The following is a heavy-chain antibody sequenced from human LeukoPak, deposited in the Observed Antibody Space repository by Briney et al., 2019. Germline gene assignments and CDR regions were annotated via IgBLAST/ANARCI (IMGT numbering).Heavy chain of an antibody. Sequence: SETLSLTCAVYGGSFSGYYWSWIRQPPGKGLEWIWEINHSGSTNYNPSLKSRVTISVDTSKNQFSLKLSSVTAADTAVYYCARGRVTAANPLDYWGQGTLVTVSS. CDR1: GGSFSGYY. D-gene: IGHD2-2*01. CDR2: INHSGST. J-gene: IGHJ4*02. CDR3: ARGRVTAANPLDY. V-gene: IGHV4-34*01.